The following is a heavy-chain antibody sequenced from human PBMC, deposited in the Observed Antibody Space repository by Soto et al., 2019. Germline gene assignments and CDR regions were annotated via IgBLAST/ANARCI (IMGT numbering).Heavy chain of an antibody. J-gene: IGHJ6*02. V-gene: IGHV3-30-3*01. CDR2: ISYDGSNK. CDR3: ARDLPEYPIFGVVSPYYGMDV. CDR1: GFTFSSYA. Sequence: GGSLRLSCAASGFTFSSYAMHWVRQAPGKGLEWVAVISYDGSNKYYADSVKGRFTISRDNSKNTLYLQMNSLRAEDTAVYYCARDLPEYPIFGVVSPYYGMDVWGQGTTVTVSS. D-gene: IGHD3-3*01.